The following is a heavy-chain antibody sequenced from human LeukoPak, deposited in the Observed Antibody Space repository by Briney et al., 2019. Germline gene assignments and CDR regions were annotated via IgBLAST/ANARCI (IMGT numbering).Heavy chain of an antibody. J-gene: IGHJ4*02. D-gene: IGHD4-11*01. Sequence: GGSLRLSCAASGFTFSSYWVSWVRQAPGKGLEWVANIKQDGSEKYYVDSVKGRFTISRDNAKNSLYLQMNSLRAEDTALYYCARVYSSPGDYWGQGTLVTVSS. CDR1: GFTFSSYW. V-gene: IGHV3-7*03. CDR3: ARVYSSPGDY. CDR2: IKQDGSEK.